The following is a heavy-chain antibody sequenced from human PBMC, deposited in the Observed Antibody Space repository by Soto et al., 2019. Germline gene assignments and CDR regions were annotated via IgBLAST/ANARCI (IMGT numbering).Heavy chain of an antibody. V-gene: IGHV3-7*01. CDR2: MKKDGSEK. CDR1: GFTFSNYW. J-gene: IGHJ5*02. CDR3: ARDWFDA. Sequence: EVQLVESGGGLVQPGGSLRLSCVASGFTFSNYWMSWVRQAPGKGLEWVANMKKDGSEKYYVDSVKGRFTISRDNARNSLYLQMYSLRVEDTAVYYCARDWFDAWGQGTLVTVSS.